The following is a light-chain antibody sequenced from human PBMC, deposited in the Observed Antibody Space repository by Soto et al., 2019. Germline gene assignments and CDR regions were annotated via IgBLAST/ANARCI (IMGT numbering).Light chain of an antibody. Sequence: QSVLTQPASVSGSPGQSITISCTGTSSDVGGYNYVSWYQQHPGKAPKLMIYDVSNRPSGISNRFSGSKSGSTASLTISGLQAEDEADYYCSSYTSSSTYVFGTGTKVNVL. CDR2: DVS. CDR1: SSDVGGYNY. V-gene: IGLV2-14*01. J-gene: IGLJ1*01. CDR3: SSYTSSSTYV.